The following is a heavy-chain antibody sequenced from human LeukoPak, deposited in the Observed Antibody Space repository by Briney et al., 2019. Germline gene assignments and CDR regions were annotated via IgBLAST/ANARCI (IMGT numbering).Heavy chain of an antibody. CDR2: INPNSGGT. V-gene: IGHV1-2*02. Sequence: ASVKVSCKASGGTFSSYAISWVRQAPGQGLEWMGWINPNSGGTNYAQKFQGRVTMTRDTSISAAYMELSRLRSDDTAVYYCARVFGLLWFGESSPDTYFDYWGQGTLVTVSS. J-gene: IGHJ4*02. CDR3: ARVFGLLWFGESSPDTYFDY. CDR1: GGTFSSYA. D-gene: IGHD3-10*01.